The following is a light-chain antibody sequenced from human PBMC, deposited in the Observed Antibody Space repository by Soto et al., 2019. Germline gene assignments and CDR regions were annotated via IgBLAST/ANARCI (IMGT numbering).Light chain of an antibody. CDR2: AAT. CDR1: QSISIY. CDR3: QQSYSTPQT. Sequence: DIQMTQSPSSLSASVGDRVTITCRASQSISIYLNWYHQKPGQAPKLLIYAATRLQSGVPSRFSGSEPGTDFTLTISSLQPEDFATYYCQQSYSTPQTFGQGTKVDIK. J-gene: IGKJ1*01. V-gene: IGKV1-39*01.